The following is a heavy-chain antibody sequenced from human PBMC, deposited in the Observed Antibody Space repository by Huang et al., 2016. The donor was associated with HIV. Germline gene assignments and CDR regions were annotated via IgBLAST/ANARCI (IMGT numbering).Heavy chain of an antibody. CDR2: IYPGDSDL. CDR1: GYTFTNSW. D-gene: IGHD3-9*01. Sequence: EVQLVQSGAEVKKPGESLKISCKGSGYTFTNSWIGWVRQMPGKGLEWMGLIYPGDSDLRYSPSFQGQVTISADKSISTAYLLWSTLEASDTAMYYCARGATLTGNTNFFDVWGQGTMVFVSS. CDR3: ARGATLTGNTNFFDV. J-gene: IGHJ3*01. V-gene: IGHV5-51*03.